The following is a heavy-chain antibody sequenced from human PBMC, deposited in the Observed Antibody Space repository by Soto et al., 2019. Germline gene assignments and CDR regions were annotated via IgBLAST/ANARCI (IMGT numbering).Heavy chain of an antibody. Sequence: ASVKVSCKASGGTFSSYAISWVRQAPGQGLEWMGGIIPIFGTANYAQKFQGRVTITADESTNTAYMELSSLRSEDTAVYYCARVGATTQLDFDYWGQGTLVTVSS. D-gene: IGHD1-26*01. CDR3: ARVGATTQLDFDY. V-gene: IGHV1-69*13. CDR1: GGTFSSYA. J-gene: IGHJ4*02. CDR2: IIPIFGTA.